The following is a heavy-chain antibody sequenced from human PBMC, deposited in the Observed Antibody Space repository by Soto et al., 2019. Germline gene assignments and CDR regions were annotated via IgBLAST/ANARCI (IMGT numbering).Heavy chain of an antibody. CDR1: GFTFSSYW. V-gene: IGHV3-7*01. CDR3: ARDGHYRFDY. D-gene: IGHD3-10*01. CDR2: IKQDGSTT. Sequence: GGSLRLSCAASGFTFSSYWMSWVRQAPEKGLEWVANIKQDGSTTHYADSVKGRFTISRDNARNTLYLQMNSLRAEDTAVYYCARDGHYRFDYWGQGTPVTVSS. J-gene: IGHJ4*02.